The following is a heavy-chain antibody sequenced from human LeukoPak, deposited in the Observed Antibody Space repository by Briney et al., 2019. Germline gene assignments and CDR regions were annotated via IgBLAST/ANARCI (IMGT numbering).Heavy chain of an antibody. CDR2: IYSGGNT. V-gene: IGHV3-66*01. Sequence: GGSLRLSCAASGFIVSSKYMSWVRQAPGKGLEWVSVIYSGGNTYYTDSVKGRFTISRDNSKNTLYLQMNSLRAEDTAVYYCARDHDGDRDYYGMDVWGQGTTVTVSS. CDR1: GFIVSSKY. J-gene: IGHJ6*02. CDR3: ARDHDGDRDYYGMDV. D-gene: IGHD4-17*01.